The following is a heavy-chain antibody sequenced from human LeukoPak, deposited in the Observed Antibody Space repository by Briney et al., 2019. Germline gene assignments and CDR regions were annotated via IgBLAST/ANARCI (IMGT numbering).Heavy chain of an antibody. D-gene: IGHD6-13*01. CDR1: GFTFSSYA. CDR3: AKSLIAAAGPFDY. CDR2: ISGSGGST. Sequence: GGSLRLSCAASGFTFSSYAMSWVRQAQGKGLEWVSAISGSGGSTYCADSVKDRFTISRDNSKNTLYLQMNSLRAEDTAVYYCAKSLIAAAGPFDYWGQGTLVTVSS. J-gene: IGHJ4*02. V-gene: IGHV3-23*01.